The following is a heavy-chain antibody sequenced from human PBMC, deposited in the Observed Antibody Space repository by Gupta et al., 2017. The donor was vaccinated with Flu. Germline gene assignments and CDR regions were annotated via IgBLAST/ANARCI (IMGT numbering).Heavy chain of an antibody. J-gene: IGHJ4*02. D-gene: IGHD2-15*01. CDR3: ARDRGGVVVVATTYFDY. V-gene: IGHV3-33*01. Sequence: QVQLVESGGGVVQPGRSLRLSCAASGFTFRSYGMHLVRQAPGQALEWWSVIWYDGSKKYYADSVKGRLTSSRDNSKNTLYLQMNSRRAEDTAVYYCARDRGGVVVVATTYFDYWGQGTRGTVAA. CDR1: GFTFRSYG. CDR2: IWYDGSKK.